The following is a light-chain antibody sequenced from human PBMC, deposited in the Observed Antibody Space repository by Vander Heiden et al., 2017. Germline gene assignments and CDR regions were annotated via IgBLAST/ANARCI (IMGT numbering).Light chain of an antibody. CDR2: GAS. CDR1: QSVSSCY. CDR3: QQYGSPRLT. Sequence: DIVFTQSPASLSLSPGERATLSCRASQSVSSCYLAWQQQKPGQAHRLLNDGASIRATGLSERFSGSGAGTDFTLIISRLEPEVVAVYYCQQYGSPRLTFGGGTKVEIK. J-gene: IGKJ4*02. V-gene: IGKV3-20*01.